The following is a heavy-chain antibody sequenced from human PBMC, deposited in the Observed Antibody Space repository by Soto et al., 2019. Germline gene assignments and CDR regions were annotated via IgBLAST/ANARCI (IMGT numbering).Heavy chain of an antibody. Sequence: QVQLVESGGGVVQPGRSLRLSCAASGFTFSSYGMHWVRQAPGKGLEWVAVISYDGSNKYYADSVKGRFTISRDNSKNTLYLQMNSLRAEDTAVYYCARESIAARPTLWGQGTLVTVSS. CDR1: GFTFSSYG. V-gene: IGHV3-30*03. J-gene: IGHJ4*02. D-gene: IGHD6-6*01. CDR2: ISYDGSNK. CDR3: ARESIAARPTL.